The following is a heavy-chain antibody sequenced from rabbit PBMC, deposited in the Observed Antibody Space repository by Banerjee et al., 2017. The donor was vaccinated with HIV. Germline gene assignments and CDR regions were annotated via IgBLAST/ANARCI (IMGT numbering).Heavy chain of an antibody. V-gene: IGHV1S45*01. Sequence: QQLVESGGDLVKPEGSLTLTCTASGFSFSNKYVMCWVRQAPGKGLEWIACINTSSGSTVYAPWAKGRCTISKTSSTTVTLQMTSLTAADTASYFCAREVASVSGYSLWGPGTLATVS. D-gene: IGHD1-1*01. CDR3: AREVASVSGYSL. CDR2: INTSSGST. CDR1: GFSFSNKYV. J-gene: IGHJ4*01.